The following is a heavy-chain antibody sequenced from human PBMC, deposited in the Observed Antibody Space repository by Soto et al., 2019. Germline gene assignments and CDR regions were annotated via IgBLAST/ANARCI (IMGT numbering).Heavy chain of an antibody. Sequence: ITLKESGPPLVKPTQTLTLTCTFSGFSLSTSGVGVGWIRQPPGKALEWLALIYWDDDKRYSPSLKSRLTITKDTSKNQVVLTMTNIDPVDTATYYFAHSSGPEYFQHWGQGTLVTVSS. CDR2: IYWDDDK. CDR3: AHSSGPEYFQH. J-gene: IGHJ1*01. V-gene: IGHV2-5*02. CDR1: GFSLSTSGVG.